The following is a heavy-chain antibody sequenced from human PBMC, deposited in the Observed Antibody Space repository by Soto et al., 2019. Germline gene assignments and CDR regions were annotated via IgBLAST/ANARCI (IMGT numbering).Heavy chain of an antibody. CDR2: IWYDGSNK. J-gene: IGHJ4*02. Sequence: QVQLVESGGGVVQPGRSLRLSCAASGFTFSSYGMHWVRQAPGKGLEWVAAIWYDGSNKYYADSVKGRFTISRDNSKNTLYLQMNSLRAEDTAVYYCARTARYSPYYFDYWGQGTLVTVSS. CDR1: GFTFSSYG. D-gene: IGHD5-18*01. CDR3: ARTARYSPYYFDY. V-gene: IGHV3-33*01.